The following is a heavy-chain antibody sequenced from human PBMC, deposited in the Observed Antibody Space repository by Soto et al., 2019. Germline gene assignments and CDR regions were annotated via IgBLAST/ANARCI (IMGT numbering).Heavy chain of an antibody. D-gene: IGHD2-2*01. Sequence: LGESLKISCKGSGYTFTDYWIGWVRQLPGKGLEWMGIIYPGDSDTRYSPSFQGQVTISADKSISTAYLQWSSLKASDTAMYYCASSTSNYYYYYGMDVWGQGTTVTVSS. V-gene: IGHV5-51*01. J-gene: IGHJ6*02. CDR2: IYPGDSDT. CDR3: ASSTSNYYYYYGMDV. CDR1: GYTFTDYW.